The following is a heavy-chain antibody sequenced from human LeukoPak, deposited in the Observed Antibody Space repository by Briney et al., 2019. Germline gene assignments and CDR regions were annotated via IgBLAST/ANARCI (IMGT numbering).Heavy chain of an antibody. CDR2: IYYSGST. J-gene: IGHJ4*02. Sequence: PSETLSLTCTVSGGSISRSRDYWGWIRQPPGKGLEWIGSIYYSGSTYSNPSLKSRVTISVDKSKNQFSLKLSSVTAADTAVYYCARGEFDGGVYFDYWGQGTLVTVSS. D-gene: IGHD3-16*01. V-gene: IGHV4-39*07. CDR1: GGSISRSRDY. CDR3: ARGEFDGGVYFDY.